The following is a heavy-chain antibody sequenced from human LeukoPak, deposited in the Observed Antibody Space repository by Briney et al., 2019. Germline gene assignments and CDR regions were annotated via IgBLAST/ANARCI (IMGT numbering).Heavy chain of an antibody. Sequence: ASVKVSYKASGYTFTSYYMHWVRQAPGQGLEWMGIINPSGGSTSYAQKFQGRVTMTRDTSTSTVYMELSSLRSEDTAVYYCARVRIAVAGTGFFDYWGQGTLVTVSS. CDR1: GYTFTSYY. CDR3: ARVRIAVAGTGFFDY. J-gene: IGHJ4*02. V-gene: IGHV1-46*01. D-gene: IGHD6-19*01. CDR2: INPSGGST.